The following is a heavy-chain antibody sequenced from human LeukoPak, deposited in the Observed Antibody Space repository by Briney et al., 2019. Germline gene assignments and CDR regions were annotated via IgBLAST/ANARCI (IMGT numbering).Heavy chain of an antibody. CDR2: VNHSGYT. D-gene: IGHD4-17*01. CDR1: GVSFSTYY. V-gene: IGHV4-34*01. J-gene: IGHJ4*02. CDR3: ARQLYGSDY. Sequence: SETLSLTCDVSGVSFSTYYWSWIRQSPEKGLEWIGEVNHSGYTNHNPSLKGRVTISVDTSKNQFSLKLSSVTAADTAVYYCARQLYGSDYWGQGTRVTVSS.